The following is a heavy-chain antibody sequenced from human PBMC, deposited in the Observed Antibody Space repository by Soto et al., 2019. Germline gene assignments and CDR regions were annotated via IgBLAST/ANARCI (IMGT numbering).Heavy chain of an antibody. Sequence: SETLSLTCTVSGGSISSSSYYWGWIRQPPGKGLEWIGSIYYSGSTYYNPSLKSRVTISVDTSKNQFSLKLSSVTAADTAVYYCARLDDILTGYYKGGMDVWGQGTTVTVSS. CDR1: GGSISSSSYY. D-gene: IGHD3-9*01. J-gene: IGHJ6*02. CDR2: IYYSGST. CDR3: ARLDDILTGYYKGGMDV. V-gene: IGHV4-39*01.